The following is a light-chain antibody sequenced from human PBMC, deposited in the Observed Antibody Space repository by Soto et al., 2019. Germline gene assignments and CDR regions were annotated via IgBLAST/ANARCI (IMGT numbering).Light chain of an antibody. J-gene: IGLJ1*01. CDR3: AAWDDRLYV. CDR1: SSNIGSHT. CDR2: SNT. V-gene: IGLV1-44*01. Sequence: QSVLTQPASASVAPGQTVTISCSGSSSNIGSHTVNWYQHLPGTAPKLLIYSNTQRPLGVPVRFSGSKSGTSASLAISGLQSEDEAEYYCAAWDDRLYVFGTGTKVTVL.